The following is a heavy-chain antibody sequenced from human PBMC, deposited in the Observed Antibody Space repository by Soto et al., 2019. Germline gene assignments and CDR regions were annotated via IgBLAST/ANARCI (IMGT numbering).Heavy chain of an antibody. V-gene: IGHV4-34*01. CDR1: GGSFSGYY. CDR2: SNQTGST. Sequence: QVQLQQWGAGLLKPSETLSLTCAVYGGSFSGYYWSWIPQPPGKGLEWIGESNQTGSTNYIPSLKRRVTISVDTSKNQSSIRLSSVTAADTTEYYCARLRGCDYWGQGTLVTVSS. D-gene: IGHD3-3*01. CDR3: ARLRGCDY. J-gene: IGHJ4*02.